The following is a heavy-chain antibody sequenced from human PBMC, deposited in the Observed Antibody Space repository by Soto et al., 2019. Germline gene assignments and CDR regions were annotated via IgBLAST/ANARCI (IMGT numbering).Heavy chain of an antibody. CDR3: AKASTMMGAALFDH. J-gene: IGHJ4*02. D-gene: IGHD3-22*01. CDR1: GFTYSNYA. V-gene: IGHV3-23*01. CDR2: ISNSGGST. Sequence: EVQLLESGGDSVQPGGSLRLSCAVSGFTYSNYAMSGVRQAPGKGPEWVSGISNSGGSTYYADSVKGRFTISRDNSKNTLYLQMTSLRAEDTAVYYCAKASTMMGAALFDHWGQGTLLTVSS.